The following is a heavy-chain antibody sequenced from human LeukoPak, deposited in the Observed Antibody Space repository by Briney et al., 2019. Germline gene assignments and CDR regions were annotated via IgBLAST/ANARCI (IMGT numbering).Heavy chain of an antibody. CDR3: ARDLASRQWLDLGVFQH. V-gene: IGHV1-3*01. CDR1: GYTFTSYA. CDR2: INAGNGDT. D-gene: IGHD6-19*01. J-gene: IGHJ1*01. Sequence: ASVKVSCKASGYTFTSYAMHWVRQAPGQRLEWMGWINAGNGDTKYSQKFQGRVTMTRDTSTSTVYMELSSLRSEDTAVYYCARDLASRQWLDLGVFQHWGQGTLVTVSS.